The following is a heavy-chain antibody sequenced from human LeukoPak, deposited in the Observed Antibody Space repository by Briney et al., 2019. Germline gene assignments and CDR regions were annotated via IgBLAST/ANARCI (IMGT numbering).Heavy chain of an antibody. D-gene: IGHD5-18*01. Sequence: GGSLRLSCAASGFTFSSYAMGWVRQAPGKGLECVAAITASGGNKDYADSVKGRFTISRDNSKKTLYLPVNSLRAEDTAVYYCAKGNGYSYGRYYFDYWGQGTLVTVSS. J-gene: IGHJ4*02. CDR3: AKGNGYSYGRYYFDY. CDR1: GFTFSSYA. V-gene: IGHV3-23*01. CDR2: ITASGGNK.